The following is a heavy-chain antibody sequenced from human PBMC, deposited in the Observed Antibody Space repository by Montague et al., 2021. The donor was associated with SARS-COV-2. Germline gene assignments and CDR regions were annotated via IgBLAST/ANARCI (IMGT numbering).Heavy chain of an antibody. V-gene: IGHV4-39*01. Sequence: SETLSLTCTVSGGSISSSSYYWGWIRQPPGKGLEWIGSIYYSGSTYYNRCLKSRVTISVDTSKNQFSLKLSSVTAADTAVYYCARHGKGPDYDILTVYYYYYYMDVWGKGTTVTVSS. J-gene: IGHJ6*03. CDR2: IYYSGST. D-gene: IGHD3-9*01. CDR3: ARHGKGPDYDILTVYYYYYYMDV. CDR1: GGSISSSSYY.